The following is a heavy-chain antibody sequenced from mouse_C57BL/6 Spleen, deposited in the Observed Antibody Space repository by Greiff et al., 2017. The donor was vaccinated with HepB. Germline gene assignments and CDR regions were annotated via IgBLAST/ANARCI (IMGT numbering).Heavy chain of an antibody. CDR2: IYPGDGDT. Sequence: LQESGPELVKPGASVKISCKASGYAFSSSWMNWVKQRPGKGLEWIGRIYPGDGDTNYNGKFKGKATLTADKSSSTAYMQLSSLTSEDSAVYFCARSKVYAMDYWGQGTSVTVSS. J-gene: IGHJ4*01. CDR1: GYAFSSSW. CDR3: ARSKVYAMDY. V-gene: IGHV1-82*01.